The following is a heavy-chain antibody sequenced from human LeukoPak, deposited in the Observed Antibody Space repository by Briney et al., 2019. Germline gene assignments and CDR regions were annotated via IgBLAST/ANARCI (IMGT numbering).Heavy chain of an antibody. CDR3: ARAPLRVDYFDY. V-gene: IGHV3-33*01. D-gene: IGHD3-3*01. J-gene: IGHJ4*02. Sequence: PGRSLRLSCAASGFTFSSYGMHWVRQAPGKGLEWVAVIWYDGSNKYYADSVKGRFTISRDNSKNTLYLQMNSLRAEDTAVHYCARAPLRVDYFDYWGQGTLVTVSS. CDR2: IWYDGSNK. CDR1: GFTFSSYG.